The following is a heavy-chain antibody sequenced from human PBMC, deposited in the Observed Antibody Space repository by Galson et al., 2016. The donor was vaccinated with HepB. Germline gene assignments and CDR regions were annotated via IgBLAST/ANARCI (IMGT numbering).Heavy chain of an antibody. D-gene: IGHD3-3*01. J-gene: IGHJ6*02. CDR2: INPSGGST. CDR3: AREPFSHPYDFWSGSPPYGMDV. Sequence: SVKVSCKASGYTFTRYYIHWVRQAPGQGLEWMGIINPSGGSTTYAQRFQGRVTMTRDTSTSTVYMELSSLRSEDTAVYSCAREPFSHPYDFWSGSPPYGMDVWGQGTTVTVSS. CDR1: GYTFTRYY. V-gene: IGHV1-46*01.